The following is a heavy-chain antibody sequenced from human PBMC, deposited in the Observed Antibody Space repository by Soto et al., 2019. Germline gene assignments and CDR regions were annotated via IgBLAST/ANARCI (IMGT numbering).Heavy chain of an antibody. Sequence: SETLSLTCAVYGGSFSGYYWSWIRQPPGKGLEWIGEINHSGSTNYNPSLKSRVTISVGTSKNQFSLKLSSVTAADTAVYYCARKRQWLVKSGAFDIWGQGTMVTVSS. J-gene: IGHJ3*02. CDR3: ARKRQWLVKSGAFDI. CDR2: INHSGST. V-gene: IGHV4-34*01. D-gene: IGHD6-19*01. CDR1: GGSFSGYY.